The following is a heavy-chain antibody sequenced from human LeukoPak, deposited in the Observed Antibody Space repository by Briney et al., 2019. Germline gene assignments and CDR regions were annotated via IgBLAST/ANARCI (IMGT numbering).Heavy chain of an antibody. Sequence: SETLSLTCTVSGGSITSYYWNWIRQPPEKGLEWIGFVHYTGSTNYNPSLKSRVTISVDTSKNQFSLKLSSVTAADTAVYYCATWYFSRFDPWGQGTLVTVSS. CDR2: VHYTGST. CDR1: GGSITSYY. V-gene: IGHV4-59*08. D-gene: IGHD3-3*01. J-gene: IGHJ5*02. CDR3: ATWYFSRFDP.